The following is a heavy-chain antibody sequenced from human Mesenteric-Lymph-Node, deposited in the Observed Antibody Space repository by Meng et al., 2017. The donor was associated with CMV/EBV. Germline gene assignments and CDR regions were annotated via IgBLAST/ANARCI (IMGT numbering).Heavy chain of an antibody. D-gene: IGHD5-12*01. CDR3: ASRPPDNTGYDAPLDY. J-gene: IGHJ4*02. CDR2: INTGSRDT. Sequence: SGYSFSSYALQWVRQAPGQRLEWIGWINTGSRDTKYSQNFQGRVTITWDTSASTAYMELSSLRSEDTAVYYCASRPPDNTGYDAPLDYWGQGTLVTVSS. CDR1: GYSFSSYA. V-gene: IGHV1-3*04.